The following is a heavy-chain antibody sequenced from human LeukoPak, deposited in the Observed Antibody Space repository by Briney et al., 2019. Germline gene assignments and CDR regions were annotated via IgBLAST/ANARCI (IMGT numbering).Heavy chain of an antibody. J-gene: IGHJ1*01. V-gene: IGHV3-30*03. CDR3: ARGQTLTF. Sequence: GGSLRLSCAASGFTFSSYGMHWVRQAPGKGLEWVAVISYDGSNKYYADSVKGRFTISRDNAKNALYLQMNSLRAEDTGVYFCARGQTLTFWGQGTLVTASS. CDR1: GFTFSSYG. CDR2: ISYDGSNK.